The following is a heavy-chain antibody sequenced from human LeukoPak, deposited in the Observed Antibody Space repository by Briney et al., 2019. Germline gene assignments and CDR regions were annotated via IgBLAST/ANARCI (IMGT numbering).Heavy chain of an antibody. J-gene: IGHJ3*02. V-gene: IGHV4-39*01. CDR3: ARLPSSVGAFDI. CDR1: GGSISSSSYY. Sequence: PSETLSLTCTVSGGSISSSSYYWGWIRQPPGKGLEWIGSIYYSGSTYYNPSLKSRVTISVDTPKNQFSLKLSSVTAADTAVYYCARLPSSVGAFDIWGQGTMVTVSS. CDR2: IYYSGST.